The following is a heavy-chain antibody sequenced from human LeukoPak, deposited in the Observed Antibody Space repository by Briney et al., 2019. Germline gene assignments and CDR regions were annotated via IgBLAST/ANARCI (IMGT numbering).Heavy chain of an antibody. CDR2: IIPIFGTA. CDR1: GGTFSSYA. V-gene: IGHV1-69*13. Sequence: ALVKVSCKASGGTFSSYAISWVRQAPGQGLEWMGGIIPIFGTANYAQKFQGRVTITADESTSTAYMELSSLRSEDTAVYYCARAGYCGGDCYFGYWGQGTLVTVSS. J-gene: IGHJ4*02. D-gene: IGHD2-21*02. CDR3: ARAGYCGGDCYFGY.